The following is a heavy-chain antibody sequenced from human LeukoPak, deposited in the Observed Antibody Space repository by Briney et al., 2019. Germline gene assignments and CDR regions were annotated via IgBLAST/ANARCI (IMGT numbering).Heavy chain of an antibody. CDR1: GYTYTSYE. CDR3: ARCTRNGGNSGSACDI. J-gene: IGHJ3*02. Sequence: GASVKVSRKASGYTYTSYEINWVRQATGQGLEWMGWMNPNSGNTGYAQKFQGRVTITRNTSISTAYMELSSLRSEDTAVYYCARCTRNGGNSGSACDIWGEGTMVSVSS. D-gene: IGHD4-23*01. V-gene: IGHV1-8*03. CDR2: MNPNSGNT.